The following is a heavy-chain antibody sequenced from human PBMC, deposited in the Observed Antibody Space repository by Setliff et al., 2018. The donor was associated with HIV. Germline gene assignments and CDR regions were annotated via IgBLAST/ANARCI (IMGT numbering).Heavy chain of an antibody. CDR1: GYSINNGYY. CDR2: VYYSGST. Sequence: PSETLSLTCSVSGYSINNGYYWGWIRQPPGKGLEWIGSVYYSGSTYYNPSLKSRVTISVDTSKNQFSLKLSSVTAADTAVYYCARRIHPGSSWIYYYYYYGMDVWGQGTTVTVSS. CDR3: ARRIHPGSSWIYYYYYYGMDV. J-gene: IGHJ6*02. D-gene: IGHD6-13*01. V-gene: IGHV4-38-2*02.